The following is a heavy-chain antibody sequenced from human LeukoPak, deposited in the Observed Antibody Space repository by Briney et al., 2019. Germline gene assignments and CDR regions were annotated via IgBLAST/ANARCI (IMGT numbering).Heavy chain of an antibody. Sequence: GGSLRLSCVASGFSFSSNGMHWVRQAPGKGLEWVTFIQYDGSKKYYADSVKGRFTISRDNSKNTLYLEMNSLRAEDTAVYYCTTRRPDAFDIWGQGTMVTVSS. V-gene: IGHV3-30*02. J-gene: IGHJ3*02. CDR3: TTRRPDAFDI. CDR1: GFSFSSNG. CDR2: IQYDGSKK.